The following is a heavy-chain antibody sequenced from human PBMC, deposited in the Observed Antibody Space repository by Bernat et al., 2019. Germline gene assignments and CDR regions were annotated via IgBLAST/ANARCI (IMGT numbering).Heavy chain of an antibody. V-gene: IGHV1-24*01. Sequence: QVQLVQSGAEVKKPGASVKVSCKVSGYTLTELSMHWVRQAPGKGLEWMGGFDPEDGETIYAQKFQGRVTMTEDTSTDTAYMELSSLRSEDTAVYYCATLGGMEAATDTDMDVWGKGTTVTVSS. D-gene: IGHD2-15*01. J-gene: IGHJ6*03. CDR1: GYTLTELS. CDR2: FDPEDGET. CDR3: ATLGGMEAATDTDMDV.